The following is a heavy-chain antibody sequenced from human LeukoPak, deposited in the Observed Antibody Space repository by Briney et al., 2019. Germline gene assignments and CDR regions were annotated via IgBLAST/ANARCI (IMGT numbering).Heavy chain of an antibody. CDR1: GFTVSSNY. D-gene: IGHD6-6*01. CDR2: IYSGGST. V-gene: IGHV3-66*01. Sequence: GGSLRLSCAVSGFTVSSNYMSWVRQAPGKGLEWVSLIYSGGSTYYADSVKGRFTISRDNSKNTLYLQMNSLRAEDTAVYYCAKSSSSSGGLRYFDYWGQGTLVTVSS. J-gene: IGHJ4*02. CDR3: AKSSSSSGGLRYFDY.